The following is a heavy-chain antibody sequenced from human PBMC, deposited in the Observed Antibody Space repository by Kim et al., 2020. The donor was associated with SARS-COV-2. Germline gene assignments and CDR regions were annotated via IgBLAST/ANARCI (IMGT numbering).Heavy chain of an antibody. D-gene: IGHD6-19*01. J-gene: IGHJ6*02. V-gene: IGHV4-59*08. CDR3: ARLLFRYSSGYYYGMDV. Sequence: SETLSLTCTVSGGSISSYYWSWIRQPPGKGLEWIGYIYYSGSTNYNPSLKSRVTISVDTSKNQFSLKLSSVTAADTAVYYCARLLFRYSSGYYYGMDVWGQGTTVTVSS. CDR1: GGSISSYY. CDR2: IYYSGST.